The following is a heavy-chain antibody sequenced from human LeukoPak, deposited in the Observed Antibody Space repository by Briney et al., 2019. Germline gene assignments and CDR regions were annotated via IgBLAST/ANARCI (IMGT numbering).Heavy chain of an antibody. CDR1: GGSISTYY. CDR3: ARATGGNSFGPHLDY. D-gene: IGHD5-18*01. V-gene: IGHV4-4*07. CDR2: IYTSGNT. Sequence: SETLSLTCTVSGGSISTYYWSWIRQPAGKGLEWIGRIYTSGNTNYNPSLKSRVTMSLDTSKNQFSLKLSSVTAADTAVYYCARATGGNSFGPHLDYWGQGTLVTVSS. J-gene: IGHJ4*02.